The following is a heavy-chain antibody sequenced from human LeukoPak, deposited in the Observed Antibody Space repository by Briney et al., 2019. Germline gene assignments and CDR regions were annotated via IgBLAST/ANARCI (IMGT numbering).Heavy chain of an antibody. J-gene: IGHJ4*02. CDR1: GYTLTSYG. V-gene: IGHV1-18*01. CDR3: ARDRDYYDSSGYFEGNYFDY. Sequence: ASVKVSCKASGYTLTSYGISWVRQAPGQGLEWMGWINPYNGKTNYAQKLQDRVTLTTDTSTSTAYMELRSLTSDDTAVYYCARDRDYYDSSGYFEGNYFDYWGQGTLVTVSS. CDR2: INPYNGKT. D-gene: IGHD3-22*01.